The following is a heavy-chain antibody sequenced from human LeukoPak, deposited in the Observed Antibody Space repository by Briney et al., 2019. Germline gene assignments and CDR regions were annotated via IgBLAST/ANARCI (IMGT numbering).Heavy chain of an antibody. V-gene: IGHV3-43*01. CDR1: GFTFDDYT. D-gene: IGHD1-1*01. CDR3: ATASGAFDI. CDR2: ISWDGGSA. Sequence: GGSLRLSCAASGFTFDDYTMHWVRQAPGKGLEWVSLISWDGGSAYYADSVKGRFTISRENAKNSLSLQMNSLRAEDTAVYYCATASGAFDIWGQGTMVTVSS. J-gene: IGHJ3*02.